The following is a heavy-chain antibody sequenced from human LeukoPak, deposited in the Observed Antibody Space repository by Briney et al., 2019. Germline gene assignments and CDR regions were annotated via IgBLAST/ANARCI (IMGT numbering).Heavy chain of an antibody. J-gene: IGHJ4*02. Sequence: LETLSLTCTVSGGSISSSSYYWGWIRQPPGKGLEWIGSIYYSGSTYYNPSLKSRVTISVDTSKNQFSLKLSSVTAADTAVYYCARLGSSPDFFDYWGQGTLVTDSS. CDR2: IYYSGST. CDR1: GGSISSSSYY. CDR3: ARLGSSPDFFDY. V-gene: IGHV4-39*01. D-gene: IGHD6-13*01.